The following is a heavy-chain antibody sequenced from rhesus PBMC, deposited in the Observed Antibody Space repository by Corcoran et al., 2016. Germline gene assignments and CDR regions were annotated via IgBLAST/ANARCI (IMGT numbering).Heavy chain of an antibody. CDR2: IRRKAYGGTA. Sequence: EVQLVESGGGLVQPGGSLRLSCAASGFTFSDYYMYWVRQAPGKGLDWVGFIRRKAYGGTAEYAASVKGGFTISRDDSKSIAYLQMSSLKTEDTAVYYCTKDQYSFDYWGQGVLVTVSS. D-gene: IGHD2-15*01. CDR1: GFTFSDYY. J-gene: IGHJ4*01. V-gene: IGHV3-184*01. CDR3: TKDQYSFDY.